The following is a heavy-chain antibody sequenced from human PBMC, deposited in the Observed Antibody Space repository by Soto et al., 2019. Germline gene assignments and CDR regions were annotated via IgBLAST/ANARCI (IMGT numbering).Heavy chain of an antibody. CDR3: ARAFWSGYLPENYYTDV. CDR1: GFTFSSYS. V-gene: IGHV3-48*01. CDR2: ISSSSSTI. D-gene: IGHD3-3*01. Sequence: EVQLVESGGGLVQPGGSLRLSCAASGFTFSSYSMNWVRQAPGKGLEWVSYISSSSSTIYYADSVKGRFTISRDNAKNSLYLQMNSLRGEDTAVYYCARAFWSGYLPENYYTDVRGKGTTVTVSS. J-gene: IGHJ6*03.